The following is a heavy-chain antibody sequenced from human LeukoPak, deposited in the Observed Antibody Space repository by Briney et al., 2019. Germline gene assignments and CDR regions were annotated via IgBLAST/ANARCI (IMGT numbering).Heavy chain of an antibody. CDR2: IYHDGST. D-gene: IGHD5-18*01. Sequence: KPSETLSLTCAVSGGSISSNNWWIWVRQSPEKGLEWIGEIYHDGSTNYNPSLKSRVTISMDKSKNQLSLKLNFVTPADTAVYYCARDRGGYTYSHDYWGQGTLVTVSS. CDR1: GGSISSNNW. V-gene: IGHV4-4*02. J-gene: IGHJ4*02. CDR3: ARDRGGYTYSHDY.